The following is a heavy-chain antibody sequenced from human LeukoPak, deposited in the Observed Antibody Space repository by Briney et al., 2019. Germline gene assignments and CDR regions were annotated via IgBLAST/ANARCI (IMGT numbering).Heavy chain of an antibody. Sequence: PGGSLRLSCAASGFRFSDYYMSWIRQAPGKGLEWVSYITNSGSNIYYADSVKGRFTISRDNAQNSLYLQMSSLRAEDMAVYYCARAPTRDIAAFDIWGQGTMVTVSS. J-gene: IGHJ3*02. D-gene: IGHD1/OR15-1a*01. CDR1: GFRFSDYY. CDR2: ITNSGSNI. CDR3: ARAPTRDIAAFDI. V-gene: IGHV3-11*01.